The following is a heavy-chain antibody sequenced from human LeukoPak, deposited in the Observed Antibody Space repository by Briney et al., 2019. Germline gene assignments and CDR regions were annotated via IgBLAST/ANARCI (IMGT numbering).Heavy chain of an antibody. CDR1: GGTFSSYG. D-gene: IGHD3-10*01. Sequence: ASVKVSCKASGGTFSSYGISWVRQAPGQGLEWMGGFDPEDGETIYAQKFQGRVTMTEDTSTDTAYMELSSLRSEDTAVYYCATGLLLWFGELLKNTYYFDYWGQGTLVTVSS. J-gene: IGHJ4*02. CDR2: FDPEDGET. CDR3: ATGLLLWFGELLKNTYYFDY. V-gene: IGHV1-24*01.